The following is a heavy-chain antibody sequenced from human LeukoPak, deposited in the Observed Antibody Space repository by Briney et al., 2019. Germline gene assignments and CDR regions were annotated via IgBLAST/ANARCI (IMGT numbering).Heavy chain of an antibody. Sequence: SETLSLTCTVSGGSISSSSYYWGWIRQPPGKGLEWIGSIYYSGSTYYNPSLKSRVTISVDTSKNQFSLKLSSVTAADTAVYYCARRVGGGSSAPDYWGQGTLVTVSS. V-gene: IGHV4-39*01. CDR1: GGSISSSSYY. J-gene: IGHJ4*02. CDR2: IYYSGST. CDR3: ARRVGGGSSAPDY. D-gene: IGHD2-15*01.